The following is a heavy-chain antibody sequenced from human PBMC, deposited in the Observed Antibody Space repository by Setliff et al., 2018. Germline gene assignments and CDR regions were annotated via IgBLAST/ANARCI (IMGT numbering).Heavy chain of an antibody. J-gene: IGHJ6*03. D-gene: IGHD3-3*01. V-gene: IGHV3-23*01. CDR1: GLTFRTYA. CDR3: ARSSVVGGYSTTYYFDYMDV. CDR2: TTGSGGDR. Sequence: SGGSLRLSCAASGLTFRTYAMSWVRQAPGKGLEWVSSTTGSGGDRDYADSVKGRFTISRENAKNSFYLQMNSLTAGDTAVYYCARSSVVGGYSTTYYFDYMDVWGKGTTVTVSS.